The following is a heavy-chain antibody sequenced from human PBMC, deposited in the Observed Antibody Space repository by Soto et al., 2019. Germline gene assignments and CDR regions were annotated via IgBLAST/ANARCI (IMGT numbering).Heavy chain of an antibody. V-gene: IGHV4-4*02. CDR3: ARAAYNDTTGYKFDS. CDR1: GGSISSGNW. J-gene: IGHJ4*02. D-gene: IGHD3-9*01. CDR2: IYYSGTT. Sequence: SETLSLTCAVSGGSISSGNWWSWVRQPPGKGLEWIGEIYYSGTTNYNPSLKSRVTMSVDKSKSHFSLKLTSVTAADTAFYYCARAAYNDTTGYKFDSWGQRSLVTVSS.